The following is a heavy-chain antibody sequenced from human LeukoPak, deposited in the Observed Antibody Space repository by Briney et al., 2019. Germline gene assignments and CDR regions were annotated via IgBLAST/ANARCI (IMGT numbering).Heavy chain of an antibody. D-gene: IGHD3-10*01. CDR1: GFTFSSYW. Sequence: GGSLRLSCAASGFTFSSYWMSWVRQAPGKGLEWVANIKQDGSEKYYVDSVKGRFTISRDNAKNSLYLQMNSLRAEDTAVYYCARGIPLRITMVRGVTRHNWFDPWGQGTLVTVSS. CDR2: IKQDGSEK. CDR3: ARGIPLRITMVRGVTRHNWFDP. V-gene: IGHV3-7*01. J-gene: IGHJ5*02.